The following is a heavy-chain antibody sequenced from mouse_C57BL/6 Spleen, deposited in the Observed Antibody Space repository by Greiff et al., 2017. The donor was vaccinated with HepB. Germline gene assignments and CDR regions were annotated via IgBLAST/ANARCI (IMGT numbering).Heavy chain of an antibody. CDR3: ASFTTVVYWYFDV. J-gene: IGHJ1*03. CDR1: GYSITSGYY. Sequence: ESGPGLVKPSQSLSLTCSVTGYSITSGYYWNWIRQFPGNKLEWMGYISYDGSNNYNPSLKNRISITRDTSKNQFFLKLNSVTTEDTATYYCASFTTVVYWYFDVWGTGTTVTVSS. CDR2: ISYDGSN. V-gene: IGHV3-6*01. D-gene: IGHD1-1*01.